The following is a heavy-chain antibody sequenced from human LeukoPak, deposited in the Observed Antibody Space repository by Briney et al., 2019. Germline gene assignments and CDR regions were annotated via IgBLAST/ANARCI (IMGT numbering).Heavy chain of an antibody. V-gene: IGHV5-51*04. J-gene: IGHJ5*02. CDR3: VRDLDYGGHSDWFDP. D-gene: IGHD4-23*01. CDR1: GYSFTNSF. Sequence: GESLKISCKGSGYSFTNSFIGWVRQMPGKGLEWMGIIFPDSDTRYSPSFQGQVAFSVDHLISTAYLQWSSLKPSDTAMYYCVRDLDYGGHSDWFDPWGQGTLVTVSS. CDR2: IFPDSDT.